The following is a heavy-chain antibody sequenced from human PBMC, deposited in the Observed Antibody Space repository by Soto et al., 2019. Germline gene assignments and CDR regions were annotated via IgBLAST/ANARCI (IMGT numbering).Heavy chain of an antibody. Sequence: GGSLRLSCAASGFTFSNAWMSWVRQAPGKGLEWVGRIKSKTDGGTTDYAAPVKGRFTISRDDSKNTLYLQINSLKTEDTAVYYCTTVDDSSGRITGFDYWGQGTLVTVSS. CDR3: TTVDDSSGRITGFDY. CDR1: GFTFSNAW. V-gene: IGHV3-15*01. D-gene: IGHD3-22*01. J-gene: IGHJ4*02. CDR2: IKSKTDGGTT.